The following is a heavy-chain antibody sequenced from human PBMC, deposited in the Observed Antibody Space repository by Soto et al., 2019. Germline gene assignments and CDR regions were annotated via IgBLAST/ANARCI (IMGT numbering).Heavy chain of an antibody. CDR2: INHSGST. J-gene: IGHJ2*01. CDR3: ARGRGDGYNQHWYFDL. D-gene: IGHD3-10*01. CDR1: GFSFSTYT. Sequence: VQLLESGGNLVQPGGSLRLSCEASGFSFSTYTMSWVRQSPGKGLEWIGEINHSGSTNYNPSLKSRVSISVGTSNNQFSLKLSSVTAADTAVYYCARGRGDGYNQHWYFDLWGRGTLVTVSS. V-gene: IGHV4-34*01.